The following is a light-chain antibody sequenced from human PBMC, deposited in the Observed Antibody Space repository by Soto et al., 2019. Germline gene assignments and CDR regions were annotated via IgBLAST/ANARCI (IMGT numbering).Light chain of an antibody. V-gene: IGLV2-14*01. J-gene: IGLJ1*01. Sequence: QSALTQPASVSGSPGQSITISCTGTSSDVGGYNYVSWYQQHPGKAPKLMIYEVSNRPSGVSNRFSGSKSGNTASLTSSGLQAEDEADYYCSSYTSISTYVFGTGTKVTVL. CDR2: EVS. CDR3: SSYTSISTYV. CDR1: SSDVGGYNY.